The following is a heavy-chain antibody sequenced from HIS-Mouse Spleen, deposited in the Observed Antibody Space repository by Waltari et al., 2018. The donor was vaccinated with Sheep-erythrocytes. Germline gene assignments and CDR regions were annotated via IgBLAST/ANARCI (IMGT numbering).Heavy chain of an antibody. CDR2: ISSSSSYI. Sequence: EVQLVESGGGLVKPGGALRLSCGASGFTFSSYSMNGVRQAPGKGLEWVSSISSSSSYIYYADSVKGRFTISRDNAKNSLYLQMNSLRAEDTAVYYCARDTGTDAFDIWGQGTMVTVSS. CDR3: ARDTGTDAFDI. D-gene: IGHD1-1*01. J-gene: IGHJ3*02. CDR1: GFTFSSYS. V-gene: IGHV3-21*01.